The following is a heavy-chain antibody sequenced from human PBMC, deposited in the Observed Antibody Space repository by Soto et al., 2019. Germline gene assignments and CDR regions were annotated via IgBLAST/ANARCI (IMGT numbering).Heavy chain of an antibody. V-gene: IGHV4-34*01. D-gene: IGHD2-8*01. J-gene: IGHJ4*02. CDR3: ARGLRTNGSFFRV. CDR2: INHSGST. Sequence: PSETLSLTCAVYGGSFSGYYWNWIRQPPGKGLEWIGEINHSGSTNYNPSLKSRVTLSVDTSKNQFSLKLSSVTAADTAVYYCARGLRTNGSFFRVWGQGTLVTVS. CDR1: GGSFSGYY.